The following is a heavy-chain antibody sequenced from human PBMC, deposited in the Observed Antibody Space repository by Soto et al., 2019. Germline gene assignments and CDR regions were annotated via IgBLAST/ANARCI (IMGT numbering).Heavy chain of an antibody. Sequence: GGSLRLSCAASGFTFSNAWMSWVRQAPGKGLEWVGRIKSKTDGGTTDYAAPVKGRFTISRDDSKNTLYLQMNSLKTEDTAVYYCTTEVASLVVPAANGYYGSGSYDYWGQGTLVTVSS. V-gene: IGHV3-15*01. J-gene: IGHJ4*02. CDR1: GFTFSNAW. CDR2: IKSKTDGGTT. D-gene: IGHD3-10*01. CDR3: TTEVASLVVPAANGYYGSGSYDY.